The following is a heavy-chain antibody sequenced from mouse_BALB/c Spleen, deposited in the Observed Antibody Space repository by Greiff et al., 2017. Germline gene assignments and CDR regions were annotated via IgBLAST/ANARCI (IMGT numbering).Heavy chain of an antibody. J-gene: IGHJ4*01. CDR3: ARRGITTPYYAMDY. CDR2: ISSGGSYT. CDR1: GFTFSSYG. Sequence: EVKLMESGGDLVKPGGSLKLSCAASGFTFSSYGMSWVRQTPDKRLEWVATISSGGSYTYYPDSVKGRFTISRDNAKNTLYLQMSSRKSEDTAMYYCARRGITTPYYAMDYWGQGTSVTVSS. D-gene: IGHD2-4*01. V-gene: IGHV5-6*02.